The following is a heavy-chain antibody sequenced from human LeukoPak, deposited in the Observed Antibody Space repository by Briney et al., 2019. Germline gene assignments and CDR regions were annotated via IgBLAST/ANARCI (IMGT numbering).Heavy chain of an antibody. J-gene: IGHJ4*02. CDR1: GGSFSGYY. CDR3: ARGAGYSYGSPYYFDY. Sequence: SETLSLTCAVYGGSFSGYYWSWIRQPPGKGLEWIGGINHSGSTNYNPSLKSRVTISVDTSKNQFSLKLSSVTAADTAVYYCARGAGYSYGSPYYFDYWGQGTLVTVSS. D-gene: IGHD5-18*01. CDR2: INHSGST. V-gene: IGHV4-34*01.